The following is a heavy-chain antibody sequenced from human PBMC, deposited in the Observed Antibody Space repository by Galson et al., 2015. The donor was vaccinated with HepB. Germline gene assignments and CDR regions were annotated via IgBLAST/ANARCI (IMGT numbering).Heavy chain of an antibody. Sequence: SLRLSCAGSGFTFSGSAIHWVRQASGKRLEWVGRIGSKANNYATLYTESVKGRFTISREASKNTAYLQMNSLRTEDTAVYYCSRLEYLSGYSSSWGQGTLVTVSS. V-gene: IGHV3-73*01. J-gene: IGHJ4*02. CDR1: GFTFSGSA. CDR3: SRLEYLSGYSSS. D-gene: IGHD6-13*01. CDR2: IGSKANNYAT.